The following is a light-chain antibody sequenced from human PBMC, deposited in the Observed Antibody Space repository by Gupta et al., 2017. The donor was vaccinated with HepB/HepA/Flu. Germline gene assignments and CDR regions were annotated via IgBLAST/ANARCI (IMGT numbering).Light chain of an antibody. Sequence: ENVMTQSPATLSVSPGERATLSCRASQSVTSNFAWYQQKPGQAPRLLIYAASTRATGTPARFRGSGSGTDFTLTISSLQSEDFAVYYCQQYNDWHPTFGGGTKVEIK. CDR1: QSVTSN. V-gene: IGKV3-15*01. CDR2: AAS. J-gene: IGKJ4*01. CDR3: QQYNDWHPT.